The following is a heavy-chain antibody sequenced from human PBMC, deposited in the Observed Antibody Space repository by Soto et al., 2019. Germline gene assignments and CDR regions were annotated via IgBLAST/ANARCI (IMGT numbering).Heavy chain of an antibody. V-gene: IGHV3-30-3*01. CDR3: ARKAITGTQGITWFDP. CDR1: GFTFSNYD. D-gene: IGHD1-20*01. CDR2: ISFDDAINQ. Sequence: PGGSLRLSCAASGFTFSNYDMHWVRQAPGKGLEWVAVISFDDAINQYYADSVKGRFTISRDKSSNRLFLQMNSLRVEDTAVYYCARKAITGTQGITWFDPWGQGTLVTVSS. J-gene: IGHJ5*02.